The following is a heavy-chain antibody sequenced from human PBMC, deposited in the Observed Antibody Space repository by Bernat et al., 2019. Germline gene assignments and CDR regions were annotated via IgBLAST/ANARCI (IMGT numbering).Heavy chain of an antibody. D-gene: IGHD4-23*01. J-gene: IGHJ4*02. Sequence: EVQLVESGGGLVQPGGSLRLSCAASGFTFSSYWMNWVRQAPGRGLEWVAKIKQDGTEKYYVDSVKGRFTISRDNAENSLYLQMNSLTTDDTAVYYCAKGAYGANSGCDYWGQGTLVTVSS. CDR1: GFTFSSYW. V-gene: IGHV3-7*04. CDR3: AKGAYGANSGCDY. CDR2: IKQDGTEK.